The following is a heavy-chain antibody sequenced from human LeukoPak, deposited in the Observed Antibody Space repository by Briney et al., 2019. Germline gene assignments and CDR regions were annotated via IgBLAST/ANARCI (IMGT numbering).Heavy chain of an antibody. CDR3: ARGGGLYCSGGSCYWFDP. D-gene: IGHD2-15*01. CDR2: INHSGST. J-gene: IGHJ5*02. CDR1: GGSFSGYY. V-gene: IGHV4-34*01. Sequence: SETLSLTCAVYGGSFSGYYWSWIRQPPGKGLEWIGEINHSGSTNYNPSLKSRVTISVDTSKNQFSLKLSSVTAADTAVYYCARGGGLYCSGGSCYWFDPWGQGTLVTVSS.